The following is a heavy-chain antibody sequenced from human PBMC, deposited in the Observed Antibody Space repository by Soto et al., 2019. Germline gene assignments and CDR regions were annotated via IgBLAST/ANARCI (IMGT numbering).Heavy chain of an antibody. V-gene: IGHV4-34*01. D-gene: IGHD4-17*01. Sequence: SETLSLTCAVYGGSFSGYYWSWIRQPPGKGLEWIGEINHSGSTNYNPSLKSRVTISVDTSKNQFSLKLSSVTAADTAVYYCARGRGTFRRYGDFDYWGQGTLVTVSS. CDR2: INHSGST. CDR3: ARGRGTFRRYGDFDY. CDR1: GGSFSGYY. J-gene: IGHJ4*02.